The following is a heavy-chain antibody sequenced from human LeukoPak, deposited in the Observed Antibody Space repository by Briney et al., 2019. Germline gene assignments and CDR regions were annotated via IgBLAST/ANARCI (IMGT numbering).Heavy chain of an antibody. CDR1: GGSISSYY. CDR3: ASTTLAGRDAFDI. V-gene: IGHV4-59*01. CDR2: IYYSGGT. Sequence: SETLSLTCTVSGGSISSYYWSWIRQPPGKGLEWIWYIYYSGGTNYNPSLKSRVTISVDTSKSQFSLKLSPVTAADPAVYYCASTTLAGRDAFDIWGQGTMVTVSS. D-gene: IGHD1-1*01. J-gene: IGHJ3*02.